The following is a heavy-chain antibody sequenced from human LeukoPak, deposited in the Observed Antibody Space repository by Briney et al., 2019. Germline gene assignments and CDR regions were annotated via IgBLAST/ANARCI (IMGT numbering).Heavy chain of an antibody. CDR3: AREEEWELPDH. D-gene: IGHD1-26*01. Sequence: KSGGSLRLCCTASGFPFSGNAMHWVRQAPGKGLEWVAVITFDGKTYYGDSVKGRFTVSRDNPKNTLYLEIHTLRLEDTAVYFCAREEEWELPDHWGQGTLVIVSS. CDR1: GFPFSGNA. CDR2: ITFDGKT. V-gene: IGHV3-30*03. J-gene: IGHJ4*02.